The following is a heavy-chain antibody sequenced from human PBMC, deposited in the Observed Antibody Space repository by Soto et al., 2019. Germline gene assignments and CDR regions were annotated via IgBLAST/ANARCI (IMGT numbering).Heavy chain of an antibody. J-gene: IGHJ3*02. CDR1: GGSISSGGYY. CDR2: IYYSGNA. CDR3: ERHMPSKKPSSIFGVLIPGAAFDI. V-gene: IGHV4-39*01. Sequence: PSETLSLTCTVSGGSISSGGYYWGCIRQPPGKGLEWIGSIYYSGNAYNNPSLKSRVTISVDTSKNQFSLKLSSVTAADTALYYCERHMPSKKPSSIFGVLIPGAAFDIWGKGTMVTVSS. D-gene: IGHD3-3*01.